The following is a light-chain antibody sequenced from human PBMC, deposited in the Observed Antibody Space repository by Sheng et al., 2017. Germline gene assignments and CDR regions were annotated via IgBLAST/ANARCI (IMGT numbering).Light chain of an antibody. CDR2: GAS. Sequence: DVQMTQSPSFVSASVGDRVTITCRASQGIDSWLAWYQQKPGKAPELLIYGASTLQTGVPSRFRGSGSGTDFTLTISNLQPEDFATYICQQSHASPPTFGPGTTVHL. V-gene: IGKV1-12*01. J-gene: IGKJ3*01. CDR1: QGIDSW. CDR3: QQSHASPPT.